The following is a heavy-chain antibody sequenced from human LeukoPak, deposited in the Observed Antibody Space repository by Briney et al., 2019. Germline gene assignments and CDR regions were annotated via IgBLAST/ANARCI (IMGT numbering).Heavy chain of an antibody. D-gene: IGHD6-19*01. V-gene: IGHV3-53*01. CDR3: ARDHTKAVAGRGYYFDY. CDR1: GFTVSSIY. J-gene: IGHJ4*02. Sequence: GGSLRLSCAASGFTVSSIYMSWVRQAPGKGLEWVSVIYSGGSTYYADSVKGRFTISRDNSKNTLYLQMNSLRAEDTAVYYCARDHTKAVAGRGYYFDYWGQGTLVTVSS. CDR2: IYSGGST.